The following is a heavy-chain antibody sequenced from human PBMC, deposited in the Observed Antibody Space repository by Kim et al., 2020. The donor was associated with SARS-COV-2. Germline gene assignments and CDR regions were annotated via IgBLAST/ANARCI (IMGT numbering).Heavy chain of an antibody. D-gene: IGHD6-13*01. CDR1: GFTFSSYS. Sequence: GGSLRLSCAASGFTFSSYSMNWVRQAPGMGLEWVSYISNGGSDIYYADSVKGRFTISRDNAKNSLFLQMNSLRDEDTAVYYCARVPLAAAGTCFDYWGQGTLVTVSS. V-gene: IGHV3-48*02. J-gene: IGHJ4*02. CDR3: ARVPLAAAGTCFDY. CDR2: ISNGGSDI.